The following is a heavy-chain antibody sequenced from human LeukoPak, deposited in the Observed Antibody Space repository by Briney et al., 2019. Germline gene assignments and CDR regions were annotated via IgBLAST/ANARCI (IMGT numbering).Heavy chain of an antibody. J-gene: IGHJ4*02. CDR2: INPNSGDP. Sequence: ASVKVSCKASGYKFTGYYMHWVRQAPGQGLEWMGWINPNSGDPHHAQKFQGRVAMTRDTSINTAYMELSRLRSDDTAVYYCAREIGGILVFDYWGQGTLVTVSS. V-gene: IGHV1-2*02. D-gene: IGHD5-18*01. CDR1: GYKFTGYY. CDR3: AREIGGILVFDY.